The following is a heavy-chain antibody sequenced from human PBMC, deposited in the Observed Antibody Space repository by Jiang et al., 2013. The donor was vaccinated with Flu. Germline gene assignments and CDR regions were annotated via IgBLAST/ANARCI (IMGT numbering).Heavy chain of an antibody. V-gene: IGHV5-51*01. Sequence: PGESLKISCKGSGYSFTSYWIGWVRQMPGKGLEWMGIIYPGDSDTRYSPSFQGQVTISADKSISTAYLQWSSLKASDTAMYYCARSDLPYYYDSSGYFGRGMDVWGQGTTVTVSS. CDR1: GYSFTSYW. D-gene: IGHD3-22*01. CDR2: IYPGDSDT. CDR3: ARSDLPYYYDSSGYFGRGMDV. J-gene: IGHJ6*02.